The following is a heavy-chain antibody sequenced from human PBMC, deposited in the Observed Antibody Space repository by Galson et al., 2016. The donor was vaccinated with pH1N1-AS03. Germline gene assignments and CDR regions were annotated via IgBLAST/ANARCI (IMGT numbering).Heavy chain of an antibody. Sequence: SLRLSCAASGFTFSTYSMNWVRQAPGKGLEWVSSISSSSGYIYYAESLKGRFTISRDNAKNSLYLQMNSLRAEDTAFCYCARRGDTAAADPFDYWGQGTLVTVSS. CDR3: ARRGDTAAADPFDY. J-gene: IGHJ4*02. CDR1: GFTFSTYS. V-gene: IGHV3-21*06. D-gene: IGHD6-13*01. CDR2: ISSSSGYI.